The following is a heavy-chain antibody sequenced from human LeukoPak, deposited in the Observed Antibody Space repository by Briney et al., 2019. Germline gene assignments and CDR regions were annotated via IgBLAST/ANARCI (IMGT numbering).Heavy chain of an antibody. Sequence: LVKPSETLSLTCSVSGGSISSYYWSWIRQPPGKGLEWIGHIHYSGSTNYKPTLKSRVIISVDTSKNQFSLKLSSVTAADTAVYYCARGGGWELPMFDYWGLGVLVTVSS. D-gene: IGHD1-26*01. CDR2: IHYSGST. V-gene: IGHV4-59*01. J-gene: IGHJ4*02. CDR1: GGSISSYY. CDR3: ARGGGWELPMFDY.